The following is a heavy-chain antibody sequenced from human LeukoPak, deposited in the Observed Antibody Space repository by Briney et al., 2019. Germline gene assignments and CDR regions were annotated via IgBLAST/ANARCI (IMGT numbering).Heavy chain of an antibody. D-gene: IGHD6-13*01. CDR2: TSGSGTGT. CDR1: GFTFSSYA. Sequence: PGGSLRLSCAASGFTFSSYAMSWVRQAPGKGLEWVSGTSGSGTGTYYADSVKGRVTMSRDNSKNTLYLQMSSLRAEDTAIFYCTKGSRSSGGHYFDYWGQGTLVTVSS. CDR3: TKGSRSSGGHYFDY. J-gene: IGHJ4*02. V-gene: IGHV3-23*01.